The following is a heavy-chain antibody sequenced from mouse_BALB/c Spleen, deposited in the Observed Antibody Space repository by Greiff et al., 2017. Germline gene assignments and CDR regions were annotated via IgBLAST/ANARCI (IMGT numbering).Heavy chain of an antibody. CDR3: ARYYYGNYVNYAMDY. J-gene: IGHJ4*01. Sequence: EVMLVESGGGLVQPGGSRKLSCAASGFTFSSFGMHWVRQAPEKGLEWVAYISSGSSTIYYADTVKGRFTISRDNPKNTLFLQMTSLRSEDTAMYYCARYYYGNYVNYAMDYWGEGTSVTVSS. CDR2: ISSGSSTI. CDR1: GFTFSSFG. V-gene: IGHV5-17*02. D-gene: IGHD2-1*01.